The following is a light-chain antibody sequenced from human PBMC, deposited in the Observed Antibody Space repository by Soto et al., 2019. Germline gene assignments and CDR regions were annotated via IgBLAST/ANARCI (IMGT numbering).Light chain of an antibody. CDR2: AAS. J-gene: IGKJ2*01. Sequence: DIQMTQSPSSLSASVGDRVTITCRASQSISSYLHWYQQKPGKAPKLLIYAASSLQSGVPSRFSGSGSGTDFTLTISSLQPEDFATYYCQQSYSSPRTFGQGPKLEI. V-gene: IGKV1-39*01. CDR1: QSISSY. CDR3: QQSYSSPRT.